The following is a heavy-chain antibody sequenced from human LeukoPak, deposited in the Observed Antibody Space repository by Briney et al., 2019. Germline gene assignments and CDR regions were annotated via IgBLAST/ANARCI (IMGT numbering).Heavy chain of an antibody. V-gene: IGHV1-2*02. CDR1: GYTFTGYY. D-gene: IGHD4-17*01. CDR2: INPNRGGT. Sequence: ASVKVSCKASGYTFTGYYMHWVRQAPGQGLEWMGWINPNRGGTNYAQKFQGRVTMTRDTSISTAYMELSRLRSDDTAVYYCARVYGDYDWFDPWGQGTLVTVSS. CDR3: ARVYGDYDWFDP. J-gene: IGHJ5*02.